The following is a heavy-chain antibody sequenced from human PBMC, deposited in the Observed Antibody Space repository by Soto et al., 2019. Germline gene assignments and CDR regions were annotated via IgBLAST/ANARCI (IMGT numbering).Heavy chain of an antibody. J-gene: IGHJ2*01. D-gene: IGHD6-25*01. V-gene: IGHV2-26*01. Sequence: QVTLKESGPVLVKPTETLTLTCSVSGFSLSSGRGGVSWIRQPPGKALECLAHILSNDEKSHSTSLKNRLPIATHTSASQVVLIMTNMDPVDPSTYYCARICRSSGGVNYIDISGRGTQVTVSS. CDR2: ILSNDEK. CDR3: ARICRSSGGVNYIDI. CDR1: GFSLSSGRGG.